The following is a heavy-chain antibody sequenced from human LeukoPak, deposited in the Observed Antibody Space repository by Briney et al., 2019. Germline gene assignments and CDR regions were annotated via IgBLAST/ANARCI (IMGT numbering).Heavy chain of an antibody. CDR2: ISYSGNT. D-gene: IGHD3-22*01. Sequence: SETLSLTCTVSGGSISGFYWSWIRQPPGKGPEWIGYISYSGNTNYIPSLKSRVTISVDTSKNQFSLKLNSVTAADTAVYYCARGERQTSGYYYYFDYWGQGTLVPVSS. J-gene: IGHJ4*02. CDR3: ARGERQTSGYYYYFDY. CDR1: GGSISGFY. V-gene: IGHV4-59*01.